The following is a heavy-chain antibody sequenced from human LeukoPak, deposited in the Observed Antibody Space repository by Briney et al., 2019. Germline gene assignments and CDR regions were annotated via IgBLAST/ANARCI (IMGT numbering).Heavy chain of an antibody. J-gene: IGHJ4*02. D-gene: IGHD3-16*01. CDR2: ISYDGSNK. CDR1: GFTVSSNY. V-gene: IGHV3-30*18. Sequence: GGSLRLSCAASGFTVSSNYMSRVRQAPGKGLEWVAVISYDGSNKYYADSVKGRFTISRDNSKNTLYLQMNSLRAEDTAVYYCAKVDYAYWGQGTLVTVSS. CDR3: AKVDYAY.